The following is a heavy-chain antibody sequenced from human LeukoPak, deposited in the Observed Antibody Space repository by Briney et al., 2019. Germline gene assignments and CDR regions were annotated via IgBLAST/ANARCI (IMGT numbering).Heavy chain of an antibody. Sequence: SVQVSCKASGGTFSSYAISWVRQAPGQELEWMGGIIPIFGTANYAQKFQGRVTITTDESTSTAYMELSGLRSEDTAVYYCARTHRSENFDPWGQGTLVTVSS. J-gene: IGHJ5*02. CDR1: GGTFSSYA. CDR3: ARTHRSENFDP. V-gene: IGHV1-69*05. D-gene: IGHD1-14*01. CDR2: IIPIFGTA.